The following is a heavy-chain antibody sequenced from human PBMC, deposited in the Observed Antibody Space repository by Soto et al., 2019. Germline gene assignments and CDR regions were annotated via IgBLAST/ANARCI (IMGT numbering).Heavy chain of an antibody. D-gene: IGHD6-13*01. CDR2: INHSGST. V-gene: IGHV4-34*01. Sequence: QVQLQQWGAGLLKPSETLSLTCAVYGGSFSGYYWSWIRQPPGKGLEWIGEINHSGSTNYNPSLKSRVTISVDTSKNQFSLKLSSVTAADTAVYYCATSSSWGLPIPRPFDYWGQGTLVTVSS. J-gene: IGHJ4*02. CDR1: GGSFSGYY. CDR3: ATSSSWGLPIPRPFDY.